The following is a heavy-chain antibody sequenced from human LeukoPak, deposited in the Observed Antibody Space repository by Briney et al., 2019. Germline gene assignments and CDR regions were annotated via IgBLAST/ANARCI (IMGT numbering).Heavy chain of an antibody. V-gene: IGHV4-59*08. D-gene: IGHD6-19*01. CDR2: IYYSGST. CDR3: AGAVAGTIPHYYYYGMDV. Sequence: PETLSLTCTVSGGSISSYYWSWIRQPPGKGLEWIGYIYYSGSTNYNPSLKSRVTISVDTSKNQFSLKLSSVTAADTAVYYCAGAVAGTIPHYYYYGMDVWGQGTTVTVSS. CDR1: GGSISSYY. J-gene: IGHJ6*02.